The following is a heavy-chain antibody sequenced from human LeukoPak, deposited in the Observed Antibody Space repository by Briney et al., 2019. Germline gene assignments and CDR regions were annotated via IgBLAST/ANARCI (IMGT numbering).Heavy chain of an antibody. CDR1: GFTFSSNY. CDR3: AKGQGYNDCDSSDY. D-gene: IGHD5-18*01. J-gene: IGHJ4*02. Sequence: GGSLRLSCAASGFTFSSNYMTWVRQAPGKGLEWVSVINGGGSSYYADSVKGRFTVSRDNSKNTLYLQMNSLKDEDTAVYYCAKGQGYNDCDSSDYWGQGTLVSVSS. V-gene: IGHV3-53*01. CDR2: INGGGSS.